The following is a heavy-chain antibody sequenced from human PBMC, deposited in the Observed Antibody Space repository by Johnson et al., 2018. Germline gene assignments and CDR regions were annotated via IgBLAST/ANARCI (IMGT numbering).Heavy chain of an antibody. CDR3: AKDGQTQWLVSYYYYYMDV. CDR1: GYTFTSYY. D-gene: IGHD6-19*01. V-gene: IGHV1-46*01. Sequence: QVQLVQSGGGLVQPGAAVKVSCKASGYTFTSYYMHWVRQAPGQGLEWMGVINPSGGSTSYAQKFQGSVTMTRDTSTSTVYRELSSLRSEDTAVYYCAKDGQTQWLVSYYYYYMDVWGKGTTVTVSS. CDR2: INPSGGST. J-gene: IGHJ6*03.